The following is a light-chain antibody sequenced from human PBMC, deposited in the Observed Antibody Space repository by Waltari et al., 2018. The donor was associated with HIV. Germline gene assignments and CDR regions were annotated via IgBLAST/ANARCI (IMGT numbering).Light chain of an antibody. Sequence: NFMLTQPHSVSESQGKTVTVSCTRSSGSIASNYVQWYQQRPGSSPTTVIYKDDQRPSGVPDRFSGSIDSSSNSASLTISGLRPEDEADYYCQSYDNENPVLFGGGTKLTVL. CDR3: QSYDNENPVL. J-gene: IGLJ2*01. CDR2: KDD. V-gene: IGLV6-57*01. CDR1: SGSIASNY.